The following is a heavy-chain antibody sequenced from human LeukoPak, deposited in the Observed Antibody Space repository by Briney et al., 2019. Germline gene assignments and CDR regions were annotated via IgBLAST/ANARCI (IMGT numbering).Heavy chain of an antibody. V-gene: IGHV3-23*01. J-gene: IGHJ4*02. CDR3: ARVYSTSSSWYGDFDY. Sequence: PGGSLRLSCAASRFTFSNYAMSWVRQAPGKGLEWVSTISGSGDITYYADSVKGRFTISRDNSKNSLSLQMNSLRAEDTAVYYCARVYSTSSSWYGDFDYWGQGTLVTVSS. CDR2: ISGSGDIT. D-gene: IGHD6-13*01. CDR1: RFTFSNYA.